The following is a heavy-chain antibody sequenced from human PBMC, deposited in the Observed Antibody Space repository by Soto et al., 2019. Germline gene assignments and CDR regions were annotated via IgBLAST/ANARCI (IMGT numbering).Heavy chain of an antibody. D-gene: IGHD2-15*01. CDR3: ARGGGLFDS. CDR2: ISYSGST. Sequence: PSETLSLTCTVSGGSISSDYWSWIRQPPGKGLEWIGYISYSGSTNYNPSLKSRVTVSVDTSKDQFSLKLSAVTAADTAVYYCARGGGLFDSWGQGTLVTVSS. J-gene: IGHJ4*02. CDR1: GGSISSDY. V-gene: IGHV4-59*01.